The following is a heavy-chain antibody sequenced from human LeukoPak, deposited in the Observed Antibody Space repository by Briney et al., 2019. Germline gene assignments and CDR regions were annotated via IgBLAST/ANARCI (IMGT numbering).Heavy chain of an antibody. Sequence: GATVKVSCKVSGYTLTKLSMHWVRQAPGKGLEWMGGFDPEDGETIYAQKFQGRVTMTEDTSTDTAYMELSSLRSEDTAVYYCATRYSSSWYMNGIYFDYWGQGTLVTVSS. CDR1: GYTLTKLS. CDR3: ATRYSSSWYMNGIYFDY. D-gene: IGHD6-13*01. J-gene: IGHJ4*02. CDR2: FDPEDGET. V-gene: IGHV1-24*01.